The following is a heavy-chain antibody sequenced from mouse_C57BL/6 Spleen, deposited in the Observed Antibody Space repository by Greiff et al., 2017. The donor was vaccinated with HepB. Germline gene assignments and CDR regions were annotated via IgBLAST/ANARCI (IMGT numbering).Heavy chain of an antibody. J-gene: IGHJ1*03. CDR3: KRGGSSYWYFDV. Sequence: EVQGVESGEGLVKPGGSLKLSCAASGFTFSSYAMSWVRQTPEKRLEWVAYISSGGDYIYYADTVKGRFTISRDNARNTLYLQMSSLKSEDTAMYYCKRGGSSYWYFDVWGTGTTVTVSS. CDR1: GFTFSSYA. CDR2: ISSGGDYI. D-gene: IGHD1-1*01. V-gene: IGHV5-9-1*02.